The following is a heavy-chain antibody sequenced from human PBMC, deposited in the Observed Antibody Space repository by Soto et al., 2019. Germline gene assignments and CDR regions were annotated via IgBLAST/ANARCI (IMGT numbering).Heavy chain of an antibody. J-gene: IGHJ4*02. CDR3: ARGRYGDY. CDR2: ISAHNGNT. D-gene: IGHD1-1*01. V-gene: IGHV1-18*01. CDR1: GYDFTTYG. Sequence: QVHLVQSGAEVKNPGASVKVSCKGSGYDFTTYGITWVRQAPGQGLEWRAWISAHNGNTNYAPNLQGRVTVTRDTSTSTAYIELRSLRSGDTAVYYCARGRYGDYWGQGALVPVSS.